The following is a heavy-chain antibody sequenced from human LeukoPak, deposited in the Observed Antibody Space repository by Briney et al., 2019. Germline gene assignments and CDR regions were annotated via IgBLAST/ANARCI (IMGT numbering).Heavy chain of an antibody. CDR2: INPSGGST. CDR1: GYIFISYY. CDR3: ARAGDIVVVPTATALFDY. V-gene: IGHV1-46*01. Sequence: ASVKVSCKASGYIFISYYIHWVRQAPGQGLEWMGIINPSGGSTSYAQKFQGRVTMTRDTSTSTVYMELSSLRSEDTAVYYCARAGDIVVVPTATALFDYWGQGTLVTVSS. J-gene: IGHJ4*02. D-gene: IGHD2-2*01.